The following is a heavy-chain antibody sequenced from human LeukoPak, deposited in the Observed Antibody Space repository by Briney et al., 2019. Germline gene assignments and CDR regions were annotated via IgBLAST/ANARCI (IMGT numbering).Heavy chain of an antibody. CDR3: AKDLHCSSTSCKYSYGMDV. D-gene: IGHD2-2*01. J-gene: IGHJ6*02. CDR1: GFTFSSYA. Sequence: GGSLRLSCAASGFTFSSYAMHWVRQAPGKGLEWVAVISYDGSNKYYADSVKGRFTISRDNSKNTLYLQMNSLRAEDTAVYYCAKDLHCSSTSCKYSYGMDVWGQGTTVTVSS. V-gene: IGHV3-30*04. CDR2: ISYDGSNK.